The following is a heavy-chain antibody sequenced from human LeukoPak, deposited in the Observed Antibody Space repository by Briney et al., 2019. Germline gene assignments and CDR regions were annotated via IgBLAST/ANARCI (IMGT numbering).Heavy chain of an antibody. CDR2: ISGSGGST. CDR3: ARGPHRRTYDRDNWFDP. D-gene: IGHD3-10*02. V-gene: IGHV3-23*01. CDR1: GFTFSSYA. Sequence: GGSPRLSCAASGFTFSSYAMNWVRQAPGKGLEWVSAISGSGGSTYYADSVKGRFTISRDNSKNTLYLQMNSLRAEDTAVYYCARGPHRRTYDRDNWFDPWGQGTLVTVSS. J-gene: IGHJ5*02.